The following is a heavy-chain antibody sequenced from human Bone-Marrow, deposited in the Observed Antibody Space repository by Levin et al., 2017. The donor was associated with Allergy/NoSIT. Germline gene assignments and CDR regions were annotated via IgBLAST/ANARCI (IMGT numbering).Heavy chain of an antibody. J-gene: IGHJ4*02. V-gene: IGHV3-48*01. CDR2: ISANSKII. D-gene: IGHD6-13*01. CDR3: ARNDLAAARE. CDR1: GFLFGTYN. Sequence: GGSLRLSCAASGFLFGTYNMNWVRQAPGKGPEWISFISANSKIIKYADSVKGRVTVSRDNAKNALYLQMNGLRAEDSAVYYCARNDLAAAREWGQGTLVTVSS.